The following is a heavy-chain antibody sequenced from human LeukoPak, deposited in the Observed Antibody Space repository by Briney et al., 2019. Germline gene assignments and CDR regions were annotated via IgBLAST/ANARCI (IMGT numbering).Heavy chain of an antibody. CDR1: GFTFTTYS. V-gene: IGHV3-30*03. D-gene: IGHD3-10*01. Sequence: GGSLRLSCEASGFTFTTYSMTWVRQAPGKGLEWVAVISYDGSNKYYADSVKGRFTISRDNSKNTLYLQMNSLRAEDTAVYYCARDRGIREPYYFDYWGQGTLVTVSS. J-gene: IGHJ4*02. CDR2: ISYDGSNK. CDR3: ARDRGIREPYYFDY.